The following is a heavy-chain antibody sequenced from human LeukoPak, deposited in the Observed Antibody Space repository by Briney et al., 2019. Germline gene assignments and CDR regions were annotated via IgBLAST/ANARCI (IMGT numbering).Heavy chain of an antibody. CDR3: ARVSRLWWARDI. V-gene: IGHV4-34*01. Sequence: PSETLSLICAVYGGSFSAYYWSWIRQPPGKGLEWIGEINHSGSTNYNPSLKSRVNISVDTSKNQFSLKLSSVTAADTAVYYCARVSRLWWARDIWGQGTMVTVSS. CDR2: INHSGST. J-gene: IGHJ3*02. D-gene: IGHD2-21*01. CDR1: GGSFSAYY.